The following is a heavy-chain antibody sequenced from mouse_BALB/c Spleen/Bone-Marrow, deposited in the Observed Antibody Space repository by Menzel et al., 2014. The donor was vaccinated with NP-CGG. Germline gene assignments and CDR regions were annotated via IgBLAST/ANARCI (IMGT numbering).Heavy chain of an antibody. CDR1: GYTFTDYA. J-gene: IGHJ4*01. D-gene: IGHD2-14*01. CDR2: ISNYYGDA. CDR3: ARSGKVRNAMDY. Sequence: VQGVESGAELVRPGVSVKISCKGSGYTFTDYAMHWVKQSHAKGLEWIGLISNYYGDASYNQKFKGKATMTVDKSSSTAYMELARLTSEDSAIYYCARSGKVRNAMDYWGQGTSVTVS. V-gene: IGHV1S137*01.